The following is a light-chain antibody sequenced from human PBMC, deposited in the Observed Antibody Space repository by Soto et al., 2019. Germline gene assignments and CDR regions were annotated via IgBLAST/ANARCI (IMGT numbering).Light chain of an antibody. CDR3: MQGLQMPFT. J-gene: IGKJ4*01. Sequence: DIVMTQSPLSLPVTPGEPASISCRSSQSLLHSNGYNYLDWYLLKPVQSPQLLIYLGSNRASGVPDRFSGSGSGTDFTLKISRVEAEDVGIYYSMQGLQMPFTFGGGTKVEIK. V-gene: IGKV2-28*01. CDR1: QSLLHSNGYNY. CDR2: LGS.